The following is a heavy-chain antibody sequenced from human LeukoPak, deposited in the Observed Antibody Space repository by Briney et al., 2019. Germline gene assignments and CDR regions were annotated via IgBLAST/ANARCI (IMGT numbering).Heavy chain of an antibody. V-gene: IGHV3-30-3*01. CDR2: ISYDEIKK. CDR1: GITFSNYD. Sequence: PGRSLRLSCTTSGITFSNYDMHWVRQAPGKGLEWVAVISYDEIKKYYADSVRGRFTISRDNSKNTLDLQMNSLRAEDTAVYYCATYSSLNRREFQFWGQGTLLTVSS. D-gene: IGHD3-22*01. J-gene: IGHJ1*01. CDR3: ATYSSLNRREFQF.